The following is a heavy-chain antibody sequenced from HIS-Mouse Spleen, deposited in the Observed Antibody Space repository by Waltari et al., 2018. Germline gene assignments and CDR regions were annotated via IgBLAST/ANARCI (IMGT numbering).Heavy chain of an antibody. J-gene: IGHJ4*02. V-gene: IGHV1-8*01. D-gene: IGHD6-6*01. CDR1: GYTFTSYD. CDR2: MNPSRRKT. Sequence: QVQLVQSGAEVKKPGASVKVSCKASGYTFTSYDINWVRQATGQGLEWMGRMNPSRRKTGNAQKFQGKVTMTRNTSISTAYMELGSLRSEDTAVYYCARGDLGSSSYYFDYWGQGTLVTVSS. CDR3: ARGDLGSSSYYFDY.